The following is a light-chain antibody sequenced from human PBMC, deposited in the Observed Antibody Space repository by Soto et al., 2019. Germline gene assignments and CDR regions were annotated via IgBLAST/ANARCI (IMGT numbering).Light chain of an antibody. CDR2: AAS. J-gene: IGKJ1*01. CDR3: QQFNSAPRT. V-gene: IGKV1-27*01. Sequence: DIQMTQSPSSLSASLGDRVTITCRASQGIGNYLAWYQLQPGKVPKLLIYAASTLQSGVPSRFSGSGSGTDFTLTISSLQPEDVATYFCQQFNSAPRTFGKGTKVEI. CDR1: QGIGNY.